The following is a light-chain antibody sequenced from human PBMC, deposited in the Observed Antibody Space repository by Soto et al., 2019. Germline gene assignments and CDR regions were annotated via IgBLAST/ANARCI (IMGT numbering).Light chain of an antibody. CDR2: GAS. CDR1: QSVSSSY. Sequence: EIVLTQSPGTLSLSPGERATLSCRASQSVSSSYLAWYQQKPGQAPRLLIYGASSRATGIPDRLSGSWSGTDFTRSISRVEPEGFAVYYCQQYGNSPYTFGQGTKLEIK. J-gene: IGKJ2*01. CDR3: QQYGNSPYT. V-gene: IGKV3-20*01.